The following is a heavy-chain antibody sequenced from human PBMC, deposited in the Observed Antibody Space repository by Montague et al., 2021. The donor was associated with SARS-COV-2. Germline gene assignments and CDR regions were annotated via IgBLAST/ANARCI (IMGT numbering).Heavy chain of an antibody. J-gene: IGHJ6*02. V-gene: IGHV4-31*03. D-gene: IGHD3-9*01. CDR2: IYYSRST. CDR1: GGSISSGGYY. CDR3: AREGGLRYFDWLLRSDYYYYGTDV. Sequence: TLSLTCTVSGGSISSGGYYWSWIRQHPGKGLEWIGYIYYSRSTYYNPSLKSRVTISVDTSKNQFSLKLSSVTAADTAVYYCAREGGLRYFDWLLRSDYYYYGTDVWGQGTTVTVSS.